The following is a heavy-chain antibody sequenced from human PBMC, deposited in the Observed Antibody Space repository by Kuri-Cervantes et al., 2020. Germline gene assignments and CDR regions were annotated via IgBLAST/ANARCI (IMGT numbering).Heavy chain of an antibody. J-gene: IGHJ5*02. Sequence: ETLSLTCAASGFTFSNYAMSWVRQAPGEGLEWVSGIPGSGGSTYYADSVKGRFTISRDKSKNTLYLQMNSLRAEDTAVYYCARAPYCSSTSCYAGPRDNWFDPWGQGTLVTVSS. CDR1: GFTFSNYA. CDR2: IPGSGGST. V-gene: IGHV3-23*01. CDR3: ARAPYCSSTSCYAGPRDNWFDP. D-gene: IGHD2-2*01.